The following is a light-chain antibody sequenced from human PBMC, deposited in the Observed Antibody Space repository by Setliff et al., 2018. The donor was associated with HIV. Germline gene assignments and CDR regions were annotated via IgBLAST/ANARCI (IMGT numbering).Light chain of an antibody. CDR3: NSYTSSSPPYV. Sequence: QSALAQPASVSGSPGQSITISCSGTSSDVGGYNYVSWYQQHPGKAPKLMIYDVSKRPSGVSTRFSGSKSGNTASLTISGLQAEDEADYFCNSYTSSSPPYVFGTGTKSPS. CDR1: SSDVGGYNY. J-gene: IGLJ1*01. CDR2: DVS. V-gene: IGLV2-14*01.